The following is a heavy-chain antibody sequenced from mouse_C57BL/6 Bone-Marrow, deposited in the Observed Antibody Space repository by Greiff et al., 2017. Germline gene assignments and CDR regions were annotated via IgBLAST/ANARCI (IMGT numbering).Heavy chain of an antibody. Sequence: QVQLQQSGAELARPGASVKLSCKASGYSFTSYGISWVKQRTGQGLEWIGEIYPRSGNTYYNEKFKGKATLTADKSSSTAYMELRSLTSEDSAVYFCARSRSTMVKDWYFDVWGTGTTVTVSS. CDR2: IYPRSGNT. D-gene: IGHD2-2*01. V-gene: IGHV1-81*01. CDR1: GYSFTSYG. CDR3: ARSRSTMVKDWYFDV. J-gene: IGHJ1*03.